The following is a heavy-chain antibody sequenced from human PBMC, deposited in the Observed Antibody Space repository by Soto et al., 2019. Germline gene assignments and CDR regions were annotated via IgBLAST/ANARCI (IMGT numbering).Heavy chain of an antibody. CDR3: ARRFDGAFNDY. CDR2: SRNKANRYTT. J-gene: IGHJ4*02. V-gene: IGHV3-72*01. Sequence: EVLLVESGGDLVQPGGSPRLSCAASGFTFSDHDMDWVRQSPGRGFEWVGRSRNKANRYTTDYAASVRGRFTISRDDSKNSLYLQMNSLKTEDAAVYYCARRFDGAFNDYWGQGTLVTVSS. CDR1: GFTFSDHD. D-gene: IGHD2-8*01.